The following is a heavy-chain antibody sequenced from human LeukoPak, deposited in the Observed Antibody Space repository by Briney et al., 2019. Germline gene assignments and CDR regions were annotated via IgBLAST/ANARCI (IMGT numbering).Heavy chain of an antibody. D-gene: IGHD1-26*01. CDR2: ISTGSETI. Sequence: GGSLRLSCAASGFTFSSYSMNWVRQAPGKGLEWVSYISTGSETIYYADSVKGRFTISRDNARNSLYLQMNSLRAEDTAVYYCTRKGSQWDFPVDYWGQGTRVAVSP. J-gene: IGHJ4*02. CDR3: TRKGSQWDFPVDY. CDR1: GFTFSSYS. V-gene: IGHV3-48*04.